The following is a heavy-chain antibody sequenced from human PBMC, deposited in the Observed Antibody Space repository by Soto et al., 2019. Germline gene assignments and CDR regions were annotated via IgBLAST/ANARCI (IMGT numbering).Heavy chain of an antibody. Sequence: GASVKVSCKASGCTFSSYAISWVRQAPGQGLEWMGGIIPIFGTANYAQKFQGRVTITADESTSTAYMELSSLRSEDTAVYYCAGSPRREFATGLITIFGVVPPYYYYGMDVWGQGTTVTVSS. CDR3: AGSPRREFATGLITIFGVVPPYYYYGMDV. CDR2: IIPIFGTA. V-gene: IGHV1-69*13. D-gene: IGHD3-3*01. CDR1: GCTFSSYA. J-gene: IGHJ6*02.